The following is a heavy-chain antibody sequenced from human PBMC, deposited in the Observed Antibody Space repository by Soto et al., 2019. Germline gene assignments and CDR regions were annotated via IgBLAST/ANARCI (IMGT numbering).Heavy chain of an antibody. Sequence: SQTLSLTCAISGDSVSSNSAAWNWIRQSPSRGLEWLGRTYYRSKWYNDYAVSVKGRITINPDTSKNQFSLQLNSVTPEDTAVYYCAREYCISTSCPPEVSWFDPWGQGTLVTVSS. CDR1: GDSVSSNSAA. CDR3: AREYCISTSCPPEVSWFDP. J-gene: IGHJ5*02. CDR2: TYYRSKWYN. V-gene: IGHV6-1*01. D-gene: IGHD2-2*01.